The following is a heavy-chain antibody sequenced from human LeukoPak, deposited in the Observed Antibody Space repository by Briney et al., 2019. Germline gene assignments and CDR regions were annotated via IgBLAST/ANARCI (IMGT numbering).Heavy chain of an antibody. V-gene: IGHV3-30-3*01. CDR1: GFTFSSYA. CDR3: ALGRGDY. CDR2: ISYDGSNK. J-gene: IGHJ4*02. D-gene: IGHD7-27*01. Sequence: GGSLRLSCAASGFTFSSYAMHWVRQAPGMGLEWVAVISYDGSNKYYADSVKGRFTISRDNSKNTLYLQMNSLRAEDTAVYYCALGRGDYWGQGTLVTVSS.